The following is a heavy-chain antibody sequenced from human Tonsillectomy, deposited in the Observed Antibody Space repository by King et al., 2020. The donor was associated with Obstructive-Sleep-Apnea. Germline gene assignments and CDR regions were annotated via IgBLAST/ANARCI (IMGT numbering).Heavy chain of an antibody. CDR1: GGSMSSFY. CDR3: ARERGDYDFWSGPRDDAFDI. V-gene: IGHV4-59*01. D-gene: IGHD3-3*01. J-gene: IGHJ3*02. CDR2: TSYRGST. Sequence: QLQESGPGLVKPSETLSLTCTVSGGSMSSFYWSWIRQPPGKGLEWIGYTSYRGSTNYNPSLKSRVTISVDTSKNQFSLNLRSVTAVDTAVYYCARERGDYDFWSGPRDDAFDIWGQGTMVFVS.